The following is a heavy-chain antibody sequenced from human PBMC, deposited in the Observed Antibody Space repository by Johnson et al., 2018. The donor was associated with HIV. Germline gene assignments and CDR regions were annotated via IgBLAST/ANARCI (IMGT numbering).Heavy chain of an antibody. J-gene: IGHJ3*02. CDR1: GFTVSSNY. V-gene: IGHV3-53*01. CDR2: IYSGGST. CDR3: ARVPYSSGWYSAFDI. Sequence: VQLVESGGGLIQPGGSLRLSCAASGFTVSSNYMSWVRQAPGKGLEWVSVIYSGGSTYYADSVKGRFTISRDNSKNTLYLQMNSLRAEDTAVYYCARVPYSSGWYSAFDIWGQGTMVTVSS. D-gene: IGHD6-19*01.